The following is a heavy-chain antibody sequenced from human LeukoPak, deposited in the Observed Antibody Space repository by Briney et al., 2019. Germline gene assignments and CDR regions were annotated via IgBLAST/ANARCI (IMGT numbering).Heavy chain of an antibody. CDR1: DGYINLGSYY. D-gene: IGHD6-6*01. Sequence: PSETLSLTCTVSDGYINLGSYYWTWIRRPTGKGLEWIGRIDSSGSTNYNPSLKSRVTISVDTSKNQFSLKLSSVTAADTAVYYCASGPSYSSTSDYYYYYMDVWGKGTTVTVSS. J-gene: IGHJ6*03. V-gene: IGHV4-61*10. CDR3: ASGPSYSSTSDYYYYYMDV. CDR2: IDSSGST.